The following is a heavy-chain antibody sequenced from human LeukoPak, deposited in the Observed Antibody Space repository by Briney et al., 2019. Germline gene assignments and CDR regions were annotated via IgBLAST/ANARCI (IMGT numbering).Heavy chain of an antibody. V-gene: IGHV3-23*01. CDR2: ISGSGGST. J-gene: IGHJ5*02. CDR3: AKATEPYCSSTSCYAWFDP. Sequence: GGSLGLSCAASGFTFSSYAMSWVRQAPGKGLEWVSAISGSGGSTYYADSVKGRSTISRDNSKNTLYLQMNSLRAEDTAVYYCAKATEPYCSSTSCYAWFDPWGQGTLVTVSS. CDR1: GFTFSSYA. D-gene: IGHD2-2*01.